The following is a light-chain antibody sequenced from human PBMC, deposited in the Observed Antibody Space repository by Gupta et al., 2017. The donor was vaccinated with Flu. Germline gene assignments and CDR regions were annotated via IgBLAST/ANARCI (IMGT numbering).Light chain of an antibody. J-gene: IGLJ2*01. CDR1: NIGSKS. CDR2: DDS. CDR3: QVWDSSSDHLVV. V-gene: IGLV3-21*02. Sequence: SYVLTQPPSVSVAPGQTARITCGGNNIGSKSVHWYQQKPGQAPVPVVYDDSDRPPGIPERFSGSNSGNTATLTISRVEAGDEADYYCQVWDSSSDHLVVFGGGTKLTVL.